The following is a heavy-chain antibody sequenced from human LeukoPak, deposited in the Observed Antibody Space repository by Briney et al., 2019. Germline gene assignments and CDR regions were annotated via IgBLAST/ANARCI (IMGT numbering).Heavy chain of an antibody. D-gene: IGHD5-12*01. J-gene: IGHJ6*02. CDR3: ASSEAPITPPPYGMGV. Sequence: SETLSLTCTVSGDSISSGGYCWNWFRQHPGKGLEWIGYIYSSGGTFYNPSLKSRVTISVDTSWNQFSLRLGPVTAADTALYYCASSEAPITPPPYGMGVWGQGTKVTVSS. CDR2: IYSSGGT. V-gene: IGHV4-31*03. CDR1: GDSISSGGYC.